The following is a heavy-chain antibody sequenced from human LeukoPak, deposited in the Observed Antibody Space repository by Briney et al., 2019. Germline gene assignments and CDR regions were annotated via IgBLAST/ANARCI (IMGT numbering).Heavy chain of an antibody. Sequence: GGFLRLSCAASGFTFDDYGMSWVRQAPGKGLEWVSGINWNGGSTGYADSVKGRFTISRDNAKNSLYLQMNSLRAGDTALYHCARGGSWYSGAFDIWGQGTMVTVSS. CDR3: ARGGSWYSGAFDI. J-gene: IGHJ3*02. V-gene: IGHV3-20*01. CDR2: INWNGGST. D-gene: IGHD6-13*01. CDR1: GFTFDDYG.